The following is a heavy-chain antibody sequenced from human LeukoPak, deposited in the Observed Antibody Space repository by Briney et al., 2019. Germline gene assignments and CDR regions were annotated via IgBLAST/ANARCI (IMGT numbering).Heavy chain of an antibody. V-gene: IGHV4-39*02. Sequence: SETLSLTCTVSGGSISSSSYYWGWIRQPPGKGLEWIGSIYYSGSTYYNPSLKSRVTISVDTSKNQFSLKLSSVTAADTAVYCCAREYSSGWPYYYYYMDVWGKGTTVTISS. CDR1: GGSISSSSYY. CDR2: IYYSGST. D-gene: IGHD6-19*01. CDR3: AREYSSGWPYYYYYMDV. J-gene: IGHJ6*03.